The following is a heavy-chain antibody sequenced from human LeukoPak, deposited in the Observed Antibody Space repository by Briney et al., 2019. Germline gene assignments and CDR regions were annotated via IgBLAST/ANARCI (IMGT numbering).Heavy chain of an antibody. J-gene: IGHJ6*02. Sequence: TETLSLTCTVSGGSISSYYWSWIRQPPGKGLEWIGYIYYSESTNYNPSLKSRVTISVDPSKNQFSLKLSSVTAADTAVYYCARESPYSYGSYYYYGMDVWGQGTTVTVSS. V-gene: IGHV4-59*01. CDR2: IYYSEST. CDR1: GGSISSYY. CDR3: ARESPYSYGSYYYYGMDV. D-gene: IGHD5-18*01.